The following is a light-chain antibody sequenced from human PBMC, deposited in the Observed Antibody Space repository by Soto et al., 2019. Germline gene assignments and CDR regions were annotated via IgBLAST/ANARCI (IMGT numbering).Light chain of an antibody. CDR2: DAT. CDR1: QDINNY. CDR3: QNYNSYSEE. V-gene: IGKV1-33*01. J-gene: IGKJ1*01. Sequence: DIQMAQSPSSLSASVGYIVTITCRASQDINNYLNWYQQKPGKAPKLLIFDATNLETGVPSRFSGGGSRTEFTLTISSLQPDDFATYYCQNYNSYSEEFGQGTKGDIK.